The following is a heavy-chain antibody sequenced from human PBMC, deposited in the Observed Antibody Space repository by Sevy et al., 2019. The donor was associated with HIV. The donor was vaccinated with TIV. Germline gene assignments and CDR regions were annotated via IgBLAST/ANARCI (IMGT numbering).Heavy chain of an antibody. J-gene: IGHJ6*03. CDR1: GGSISSISNY. CDR2: LYYEGTT. Sequence: SETLSLTCGVSGGSISSISNYWGWIRQPPGRELEWIGSLYYEGTTYYNPSLQSRVRISGNTSKNLFSLDLTSVTAADTADYYCASLSPFYHYMDVWGKGTTVTVSS. CDR3: ASLSPFYHYMDV. V-gene: IGHV4-39*01.